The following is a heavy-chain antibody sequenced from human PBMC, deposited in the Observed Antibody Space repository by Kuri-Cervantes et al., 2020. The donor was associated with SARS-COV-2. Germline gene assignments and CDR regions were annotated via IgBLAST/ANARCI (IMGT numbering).Heavy chain of an antibody. D-gene: IGHD6-13*01. Sequence: SVKVSCKASGGTFSSYTISWVRQAPGQGLEWMGRIIPILGIANYAQKFQGRVTITADKSTSTAYMELSSLRSEDTAVYYCARELLTAAGSHAFDIWGQGTMVTVSS. CDR2: IIPILGIA. J-gene: IGHJ3*02. V-gene: IGHV1-69*04. CDR3: ARELLTAAGSHAFDI. CDR1: GGTFSSYT.